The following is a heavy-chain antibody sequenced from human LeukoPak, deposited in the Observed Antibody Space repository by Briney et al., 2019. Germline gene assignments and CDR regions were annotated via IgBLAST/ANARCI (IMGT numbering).Heavy chain of an antibody. D-gene: IGHD2-15*01. J-gene: IGHJ4*02. Sequence: PSEALSLTCTVSGDSISSYYWSWIRQPPGKGLEWIGYIHYSGSTNYNPSLKSRVTISLDTSKNQFSLKLSSVTAADTAVYYCARLLLSHYFDYWGQGTLVTVSS. V-gene: IGHV4-59*12. CDR1: GDSISSYY. CDR3: ARLLLSHYFDY. CDR2: IHYSGST.